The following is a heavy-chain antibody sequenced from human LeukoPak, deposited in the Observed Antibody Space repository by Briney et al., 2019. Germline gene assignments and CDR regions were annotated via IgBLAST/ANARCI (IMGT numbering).Heavy chain of an antibody. Sequence: SETLSLTCAVYGGSFSGYYWSWIRQPPWKGLEWIGETNHSGSTNYNPSLKSRVTISVDASKNQFSLKLSSVTAADTAVYYCARGGIAVAGEHDYWGQGTLVTVSS. CDR1: GGSFSGYY. V-gene: IGHV4-34*01. CDR2: TNHSGST. CDR3: ARGGIAVAGEHDY. J-gene: IGHJ4*02. D-gene: IGHD6-19*01.